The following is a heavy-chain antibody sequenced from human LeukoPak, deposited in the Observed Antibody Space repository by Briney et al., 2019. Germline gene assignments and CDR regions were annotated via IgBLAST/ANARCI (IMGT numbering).Heavy chain of an antibody. D-gene: IGHD1-26*01. CDR3: ARHLGGSRAFDI. Sequence: SETLSLTCTVSGGSISSYYWSWIRQPPGKGLEWIGYIYTSGSTNYNPSLKSRVTISVDTSKNQFSLKLSSVTAADTAVYYCARHLGGSRAFDIWGQGTMFTVSS. J-gene: IGHJ3*02. V-gene: IGHV4-4*09. CDR2: IYTSGST. CDR1: GGSISSYY.